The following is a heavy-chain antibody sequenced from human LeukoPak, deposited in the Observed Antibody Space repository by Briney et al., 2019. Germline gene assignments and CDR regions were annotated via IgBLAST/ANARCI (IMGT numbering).Heavy chain of an antibody. V-gene: IGHV3-23*01. Sequence: GGSLRLSCAASGFSFSSYAMSWVRQAPGKGLEWVSVISGSGGSTNYAASVKGRFTMPRDNSQSTLYLQMNSLRVEDTAVYYCAKASEVGRGYFDYWGQGTLVTVSS. J-gene: IGHJ4*02. CDR1: GFSFSSYA. D-gene: IGHD1-26*01. CDR2: ISGSGGST. CDR3: AKASEVGRGYFDY.